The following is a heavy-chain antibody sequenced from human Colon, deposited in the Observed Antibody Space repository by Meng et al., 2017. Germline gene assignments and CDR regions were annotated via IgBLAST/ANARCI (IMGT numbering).Heavy chain of an antibody. CDR1: GYDFTNYG. Sequence: QVQPVQSGSELKNPGASVKVSCKASGYDFTNYGMNWVRQAPGQGLEWIGWINTYTGNPAYAQGFTGRFVFSLDTSVSTAYLQISSLKAEDTAVYYCATAVTTVPFDYWGQGTLVTVSS. CDR3: ATAVTTVPFDY. D-gene: IGHD4-17*01. CDR2: INTYTGNP. J-gene: IGHJ4*02. V-gene: IGHV7-4-1*02.